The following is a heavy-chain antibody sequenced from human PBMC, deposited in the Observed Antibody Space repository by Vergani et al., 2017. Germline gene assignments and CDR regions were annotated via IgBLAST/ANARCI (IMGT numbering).Heavy chain of an antibody. V-gene: IGHV4-34*01. D-gene: IGHD4-17*01. CDR3: ARSTVTTYYYYYYGMDG. CDR1: GGSFSGYY. CDR2: INHSGST. J-gene: IGHJ6*02. Sequence: QVQLQQWGAGLLKPSETLSLTCAVYGGSFSGYYWSWIRQPPGKGLEWIGEINHSGSTNYNPSLKSRVTISVDTSKNQVSLKLSSVTAADTAVYYCARSTVTTYYYYYYGMDGWGQGTTVTVSS.